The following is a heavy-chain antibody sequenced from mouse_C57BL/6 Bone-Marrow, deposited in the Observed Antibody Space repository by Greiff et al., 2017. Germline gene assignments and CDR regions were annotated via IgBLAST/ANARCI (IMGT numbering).Heavy chain of an antibody. Sequence: QVQLQQSGAELMKPGASVKISCKASGYTFTGYWIEWVNQTPGHGLEWIGEILPGSGTTNYNEKFKGKAICTAETSSNPADMTVSSQTAEDSAICSCARGLLRDWGQGTTLTVSS. J-gene: IGHJ2*01. V-gene: IGHV1-9*01. CDR1: GYTFTGYW. D-gene: IGHD2-12*01. CDR2: ILPGSGTT. CDR3: ARGLLRD.